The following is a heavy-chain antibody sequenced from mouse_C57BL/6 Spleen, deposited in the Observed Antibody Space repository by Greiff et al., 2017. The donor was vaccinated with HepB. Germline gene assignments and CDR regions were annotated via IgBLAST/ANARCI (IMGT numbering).Heavy chain of an antibody. V-gene: IGHV1-76*01. D-gene: IGHD2-4*01. J-gene: IGHJ3*01. CDR3: AREGAYYDSARFAY. CDR1: GYTFTDYY. CDR2: IYPGSGNT. Sequence: QVQLQQSGAELVRPGASVKLSCKASGYTFTDYYINWVKQRPGQGLEWIARIYPGSGNTYYNEKFKGKATLTAEKSSSTAYMQLSSLTSEDSAVYFCAREGAYYDSARFAYWGQGTLVTVSA.